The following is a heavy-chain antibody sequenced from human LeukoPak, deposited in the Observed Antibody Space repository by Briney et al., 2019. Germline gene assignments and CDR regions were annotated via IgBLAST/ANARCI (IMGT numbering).Heavy chain of an antibody. CDR3: AKDGGLWVSAHWGDS. V-gene: IGHV3-23*01. D-gene: IGHD7-27*01. CDR1: GFTFSSYA. J-gene: IGHJ4*02. Sequence: GGSLRLSCAASGFTFSSYAMSWVRQAPGKGLEWVSAISGSGGSTYYADSVKGRFTISRDNSKNTLFLQMNSLRAEDTAVYYCAKDGGLWVSAHWGDSWGRGTLVTVSS. CDR2: ISGSGGST.